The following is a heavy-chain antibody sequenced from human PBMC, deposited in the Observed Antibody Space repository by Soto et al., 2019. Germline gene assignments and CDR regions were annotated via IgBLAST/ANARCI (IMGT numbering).Heavy chain of an antibody. J-gene: IGHJ4*02. CDR3: SRGPKY. CDR1: GYSFANHE. V-gene: IGHV1-8*01. Sequence: QVQLVQSGAEVKKPGASVRVSCEASGYSFANHELNWVRQATGQGLEWMGWMNPKSGYTGYAQTFQGRVTMTSKTSISTAYMELSGLRSEDTAIYYCSRGPKYWGQGTLVTVSS. CDR2: MNPKSGYT.